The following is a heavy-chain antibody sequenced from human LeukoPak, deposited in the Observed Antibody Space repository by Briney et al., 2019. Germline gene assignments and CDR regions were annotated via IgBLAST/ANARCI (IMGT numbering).Heavy chain of an antibody. CDR2: ISGSSSYI. V-gene: IGHV3-21*01. Sequence: GGSLRLSCAASGFTFSNYYMNWVRQAPGKGLEWVSSISGSSSYIYHADSVKGRFTISRDNAKNSLYLQMNSLRAEDTAVYYCARDVYYYDSSGFDPWGQGTLVTVSS. D-gene: IGHD3-22*01. CDR1: GFTFSNYY. CDR3: ARDVYYYDSSGFDP. J-gene: IGHJ5*02.